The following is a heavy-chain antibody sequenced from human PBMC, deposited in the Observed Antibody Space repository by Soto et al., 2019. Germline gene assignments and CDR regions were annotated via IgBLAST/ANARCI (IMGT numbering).Heavy chain of an antibody. J-gene: IGHJ6*02. CDR3: ARIAASGRGWDV. CDR2: IKQDGSEE. V-gene: IGHV3-7*01. CDR1: GFTFSSYW. D-gene: IGHD6-13*01. Sequence: EVQLVESGGGLVQPGGSLRLSCVDSGFTFSSYWMSWVRQAPVKGLEWVGNIKQDGSEENYVDPVKGRFTISRDNAKNSMYLQMNSLRAEDTAVYYCARIAASGRGWDVWGQGTTVVVSS.